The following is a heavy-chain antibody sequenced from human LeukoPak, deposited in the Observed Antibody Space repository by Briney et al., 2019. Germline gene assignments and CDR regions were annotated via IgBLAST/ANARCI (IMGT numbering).Heavy chain of an antibody. V-gene: IGHV1-69*13. CDR3: ARDSDYSNDRWFDP. Sequence: GASVKVSCKASGGTFSSYAISWVRQAPGQELEWMGGIIPIFGTANYAQKFQGRVTITADESTSTAYMELSSLRSEDTAVYYCARDSDYSNDRWFDPWGQGTLVTVSS. CDR2: IIPIFGTA. J-gene: IGHJ5*02. D-gene: IGHD4-11*01. CDR1: GGTFSSYA.